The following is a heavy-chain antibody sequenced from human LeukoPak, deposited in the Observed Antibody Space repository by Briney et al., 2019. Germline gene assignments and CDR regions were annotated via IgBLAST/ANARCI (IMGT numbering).Heavy chain of an antibody. CDR2: IHHNGLT. D-gene: IGHD1-14*01. Sequence: SQTLSLTCAVSGGSLSSGGYYWSWIRHHPGKGLEWVGYIHHNGLTYFNPSLQGRISLSMDTYNNQVSLKLNSVTAADTAVYYCATKPDTLYYFDYWGRGTLVTVSS. V-gene: IGHV4-31*11. CDR1: GGSLSSGGYY. CDR3: ATKPDTLYYFDY. J-gene: IGHJ4*02.